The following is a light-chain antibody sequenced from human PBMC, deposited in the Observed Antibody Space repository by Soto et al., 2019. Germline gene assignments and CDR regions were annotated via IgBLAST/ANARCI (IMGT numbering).Light chain of an antibody. CDR3: REFHSSSRT. V-gene: IGKV1-5*03. CDR2: SAS. Sequence: DIRMTQSPSTLSASLGDRVTISCRASRNIDSWLAWYQQRPGGIPQLLIYSASNLQNGVPSRFSGSGSGTDFTLTINGLQPDDFATYYCREFHSSSRTFGQGTRVDMK. J-gene: IGKJ1*01. CDR1: RNIDSW.